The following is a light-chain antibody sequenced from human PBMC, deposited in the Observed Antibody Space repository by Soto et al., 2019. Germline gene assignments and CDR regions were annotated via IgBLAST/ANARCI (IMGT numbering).Light chain of an antibody. CDR2: STN. J-gene: IGLJ3*02. Sequence: QAVVTQEPSFSVSPGGTVTLTCGLTSDSVSTSYYASWYQQTPGQTPRMLIYSTNTRSSEVPDRFSGSILGNKAALTITGAQADDESDYYCVLYMGSGFWVFGGGTKVTVL. V-gene: IGLV8-61*01. CDR1: SDSVSTSYY. CDR3: VLYMGSGFWV.